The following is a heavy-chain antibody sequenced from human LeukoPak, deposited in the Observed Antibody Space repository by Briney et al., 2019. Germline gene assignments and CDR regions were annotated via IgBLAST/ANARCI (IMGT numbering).Heavy chain of an antibody. V-gene: IGHV3-7*01. Sequence: PGGSLRLSCAASGFTFSSYWMSWIRQAPGKGLEWVANIKQDGSEKYYVDSVKGRFTISRDNAKNSLYLQMNSLRVDDTAVYYCARDRLHYGEYEKTLDYWGQGTLVTVSS. CDR3: ARDRLHYGEYEKTLDY. J-gene: IGHJ4*02. D-gene: IGHD4-17*01. CDR2: IKQDGSEK. CDR1: GFTFSSYW.